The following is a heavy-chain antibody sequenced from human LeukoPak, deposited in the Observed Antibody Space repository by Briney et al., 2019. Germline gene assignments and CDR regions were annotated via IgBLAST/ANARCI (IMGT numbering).Heavy chain of an antibody. V-gene: IGHV3-48*03. Sequence: PGGSLRLSCAASGFTFSSYEMNWVRQAPGKGLEWVSYISSSGSTIYYADSVKGRFTISRDNAKNSLYLQMNSLRAEDTAVYYCARVGWGYSYGTATDCWGQGTLVTVSS. CDR1: GFTFSSYE. CDR3: ARVGWGYSYGTATDC. D-gene: IGHD5-18*01. CDR2: ISSSGSTI. J-gene: IGHJ4*02.